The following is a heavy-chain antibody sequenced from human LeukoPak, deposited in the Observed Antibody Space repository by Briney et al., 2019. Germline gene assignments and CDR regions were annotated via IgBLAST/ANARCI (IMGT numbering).Heavy chain of an antibody. CDR1: GYSFTSYW. D-gene: IGHD2-21*02. J-gene: IGHJ4*02. CDR3: ERSPPCGGDCYSGGDY. V-gene: IGHV5-51*01. CDR2: IYPGDSDT. Sequence: GESLKISCKGSGYSFTSYWIGWVRQMPGKGLEWMGIIYPGDSDTRYSPSFQGQVTISADKSISTAYLQWSRLKASDTAMYYCERSPPCGGDCYSGGDYWGQGTLVTVSS.